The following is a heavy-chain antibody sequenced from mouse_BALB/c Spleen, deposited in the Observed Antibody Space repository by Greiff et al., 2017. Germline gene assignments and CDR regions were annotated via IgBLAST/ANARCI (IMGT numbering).Heavy chain of an antibody. V-gene: IGHV2-9*02. CDR2: IWAGGST. Sequence: VKLVESGPGLVAPSQSLSITCTVSGFSLTSYGVHWVRQPPGKGLEWLGVIWAGGSTNYNSALMSRLSISKDNSKSQVFLKMNSLQTDDTAMYYCARDPMTPFAYWGQGTLVTVSA. D-gene: IGHD2-3*01. CDR3: ARDPMTPFAY. CDR1: GFSLTSYG. J-gene: IGHJ3*01.